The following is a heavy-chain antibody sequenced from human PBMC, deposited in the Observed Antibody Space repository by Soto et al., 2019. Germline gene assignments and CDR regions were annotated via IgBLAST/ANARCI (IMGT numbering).Heavy chain of an antibody. D-gene: IGHD6-19*01. J-gene: IGHJ4*02. CDR2: ISSSSSTI. CDR1: GFTFSSYS. CDR3: ARERLKYFDY. Sequence: GGSLRLSCAASGFTFSSYSVNWVRQAPGKGLEWVSYISSSSSTIYYADSVKGRFTISRDNAKNSLHLQMNSLRAEDTAVYYCARERLKYFDYWGQGTLVTVSS. V-gene: IGHV3-48*01.